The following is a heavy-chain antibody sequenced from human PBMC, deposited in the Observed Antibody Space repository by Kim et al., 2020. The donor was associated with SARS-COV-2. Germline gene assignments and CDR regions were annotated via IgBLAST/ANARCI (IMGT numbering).Heavy chain of an antibody. CDR2: IYYSGST. CDR3: ARDSGSGYFDY. V-gene: IGHV4-61*01. Sequence: SETLSLTCTVSGGSVSSGSYYWSWIRQPPGKGLEWIGYIYYSGSTNYNPSLKSRVTISVDTSKNQFSLKLSSVTAADTAVYYCARDSGSGYFDYWGQGTLVTVSS. J-gene: IGHJ4*02. D-gene: IGHD3-22*01. CDR1: GGSVSSGSYY.